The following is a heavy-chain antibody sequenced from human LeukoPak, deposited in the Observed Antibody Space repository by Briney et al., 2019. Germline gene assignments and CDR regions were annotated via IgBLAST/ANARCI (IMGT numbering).Heavy chain of an antibody. Sequence: PGGSLRLSCAASGFTFSSYEMNWVHQAPGKGLEWISYIRGSGSIMYYADSVKGRFTISRDNAKNSLYLQMSSLRAEDRAVYYCARSTITNAFDIWGQGTMVTVSS. J-gene: IGHJ3*02. V-gene: IGHV3-48*03. CDR3: ARSTITNAFDI. CDR2: IRGSGSIM. D-gene: IGHD3-10*01. CDR1: GFTFSSYE.